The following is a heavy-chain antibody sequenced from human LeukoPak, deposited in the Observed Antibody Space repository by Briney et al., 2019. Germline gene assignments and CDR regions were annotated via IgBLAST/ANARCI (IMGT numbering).Heavy chain of an antibody. CDR3: ASSRGYSDYDSDY. CDR1: GFTFITYA. Sequence: PGRSLRLSCAASGFTFITYAMHWVRQAPGKGLERVAVISDDGSNKYYADSVKGRFTISRDNSKNTLYLQMNSLRPEDAAVYFCASSRGYSDYDSDYWGQGTLVTVSS. D-gene: IGHD5-12*01. CDR2: ISDDGSNK. V-gene: IGHV3-30*04. J-gene: IGHJ4*02.